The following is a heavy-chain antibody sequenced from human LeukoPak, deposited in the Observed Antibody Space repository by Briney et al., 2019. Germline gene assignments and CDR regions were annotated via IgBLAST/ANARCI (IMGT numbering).Heavy chain of an antibody. Sequence: PGGSLRLSCAASGLTFSNYAMSWVRQAPGKGLEWVSSISGSGDSTYYADSVEGRFTISRDNSKNTLYLQMNSLRAEDTAVYYCAKLQLAVAGNYWGLGTLVTVSS. CDR2: ISGSGDST. CDR3: AKLQLAVAGNY. CDR1: GLTFSNYA. V-gene: IGHV3-23*01. J-gene: IGHJ4*02. D-gene: IGHD6-13*01.